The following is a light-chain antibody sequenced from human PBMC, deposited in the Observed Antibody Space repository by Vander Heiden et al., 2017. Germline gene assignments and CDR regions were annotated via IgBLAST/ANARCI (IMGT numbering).Light chain of an antibody. Sequence: QSALTQPASVSGSPGQPMTISCTGTSSDVGAYNDVSWYQQHPGKAPKLMIDDVSNRPSGVSDRFSGSKSGNTASLTIYGLQAEDEADYYCSSDTSSSPHVVFGGGTKLTVL. CDR1: SSDVGAYND. J-gene: IGLJ2*01. CDR3: SSDTSSSPHVV. V-gene: IGLV2-14*03. CDR2: DVS.